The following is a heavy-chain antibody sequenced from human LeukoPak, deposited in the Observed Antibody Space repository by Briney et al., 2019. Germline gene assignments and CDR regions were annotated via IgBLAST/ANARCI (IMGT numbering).Heavy chain of an antibody. D-gene: IGHD3-10*01. Sequence: PSETLSLTCAVYGGSFSGYYWSWIRQPPGKGLEWIGEINHSGSTNYNPSLKSRVTISVDTSKNQFSLKLSSVTAADTAVYYCVKDRRITMVRGEHTGDFDYWGQGTLVTVSS. V-gene: IGHV4-34*01. CDR3: VKDRRITMVRGEHTGDFDY. J-gene: IGHJ4*02. CDR2: INHSGST. CDR1: GGSFSGYY.